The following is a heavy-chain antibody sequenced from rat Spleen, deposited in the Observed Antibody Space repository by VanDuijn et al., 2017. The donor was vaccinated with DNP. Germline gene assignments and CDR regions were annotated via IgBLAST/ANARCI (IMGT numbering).Heavy chain of an antibody. V-gene: IGHV5-17*01. CDR1: GFTFSDYA. CDR2: ISYDGTRT. D-gene: IGHD1-2*01. J-gene: IGHJ3*01. CDR3: ATQRDYYSNYPFAY. Sequence: EVQLVESGGGLVQPGRSLKLSCAASGFTFSDYAMAWVRQAPKKGLEWVATISYDGTRTYYRDSVKGRFTISRDNAKITLYLQMDSLRSEDTATYYCATQRDYYSNYPFAYWGQGTLVTVSS.